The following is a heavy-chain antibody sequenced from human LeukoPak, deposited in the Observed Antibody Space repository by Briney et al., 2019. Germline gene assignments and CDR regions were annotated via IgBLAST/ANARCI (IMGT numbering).Heavy chain of an antibody. V-gene: IGHV4-59*12. Sequence: SETLSLTCTVSGGSISNYYWSWIRQPPGKGLEWIGYIYYSGSTYYNPSLKSRVTISVDTSKNQFSLKLSSVTAADTAVYYCARGYEDVVVTAGPISHWFDPWGQGTLVTVSS. CDR3: ARGYEDVVVTAGPISHWFDP. D-gene: IGHD2-21*02. CDR2: IYYSGST. J-gene: IGHJ5*02. CDR1: GGSISNYY.